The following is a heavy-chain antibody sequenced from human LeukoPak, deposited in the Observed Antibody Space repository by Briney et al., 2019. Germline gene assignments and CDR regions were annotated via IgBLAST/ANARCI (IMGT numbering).Heavy chain of an antibody. V-gene: IGHV3-64*01. CDR2: ISSNGGST. CDR1: GFTFSSYA. Sequence: GGSLRLSCAASGFTFSSYAMHWVRQAPGKGLEYVSAISSNGGSTYYANSVKGRFTISRDNSKNTLYLQMGSLRAEDMAVYYCARGPGMVVAASRYYYRMDVWGQGTRVTVSS. J-gene: IGHJ6*02. CDR3: ARGPGMVVAASRYYYRMDV. D-gene: IGHD2-15*01.